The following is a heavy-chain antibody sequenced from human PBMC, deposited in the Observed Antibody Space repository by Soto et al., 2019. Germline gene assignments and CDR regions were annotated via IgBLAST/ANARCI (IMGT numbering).Heavy chain of an antibody. Sequence: GGSLRLSCAASGFTFSGYGMSWVRQAPGKGLEWVSAISGSGSSTHYADSVKGRFTTSRDTSKNTVYLQMNSLRAEDTAIYYCAKSHSGYYPRPFDYWGQGTLVTVSS. V-gene: IGHV3-23*01. J-gene: IGHJ4*02. CDR2: ISGSGSST. CDR1: GFTFSGYG. CDR3: AKSHSGYYPRPFDY. D-gene: IGHD3-22*01.